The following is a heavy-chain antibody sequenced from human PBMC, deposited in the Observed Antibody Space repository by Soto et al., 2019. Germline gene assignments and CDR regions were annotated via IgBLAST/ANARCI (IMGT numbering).Heavy chain of an antibody. CDR3: ARESEDLTSNFDY. Sequence: PGGSLRLSCAASGFTFTRYSMNWVRQAPGKGLEWVSSISITTNYIYYADSMKGRFTVSRDNAKNSVYLEMNSLSAEDTAVYYCARESEDLTSNFDYWGQGTLVTAPQ. J-gene: IGHJ4*02. CDR2: ISITTNYI. V-gene: IGHV3-21*01. CDR1: GFTFTRYS.